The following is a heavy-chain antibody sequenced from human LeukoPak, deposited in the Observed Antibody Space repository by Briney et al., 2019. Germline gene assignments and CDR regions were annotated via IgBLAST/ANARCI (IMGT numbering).Heavy chain of an antibody. CDR2: ISSSRSTI. CDR3: VRDSQDYSNYYYYYYGMDV. Sequence: GGSLRLSCAGSGFTFNTYSMNWVRQAPGKGLEWVSYISSSRSTIYYADSVKSRFTVSRDNSKNSLFLQMNTLRDEDTAVYYCVRDSQDYSNYYYYYYGMDVWGQGTTVTVSS. J-gene: IGHJ6*02. V-gene: IGHV3-48*02. CDR1: GFTFNTYS. D-gene: IGHD4-11*01.